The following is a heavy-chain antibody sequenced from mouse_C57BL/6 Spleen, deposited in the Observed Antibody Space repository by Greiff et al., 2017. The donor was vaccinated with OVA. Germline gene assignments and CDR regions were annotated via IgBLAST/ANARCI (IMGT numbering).Heavy chain of an antibody. Sequence: EVQLQESGPVLVKPGASVKMSCKASGYTFTDYYLNWVKQSHGQSLEWIGVINPYNGGTSYNQKFKGKATLTVDKSSSTAYMELNSLTSEDSAVYYCARSLYGNYPSWFAYWGQGTLVTGSA. CDR2: INPYNGGT. V-gene: IGHV1-19*01. CDR3: ARSLYGNYPSWFAY. J-gene: IGHJ3*01. D-gene: IGHD2-1*01. CDR1: GYTFTDYY.